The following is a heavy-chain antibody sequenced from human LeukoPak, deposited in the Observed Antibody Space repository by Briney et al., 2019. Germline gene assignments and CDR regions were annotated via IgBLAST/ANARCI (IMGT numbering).Heavy chain of an antibody. J-gene: IGHJ4*02. CDR3: ARETGSGFYDY. Sequence: PSETLSLTCTVSGGSISSSSYYWGWIRQPPGKGLEWIGSIYYSGSTYYNPSLKSRVTISVDTSKNQFSLKLSSVTAADTAVYYCARETGSGFYDYWGQGTLVTVSS. CDR1: GGSISSSSYY. CDR2: IYYSGST. V-gene: IGHV4-39*07. D-gene: IGHD3-10*01.